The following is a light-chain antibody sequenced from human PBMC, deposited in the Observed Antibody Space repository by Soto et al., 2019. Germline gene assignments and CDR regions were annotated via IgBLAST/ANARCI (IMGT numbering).Light chain of an antibody. CDR3: QQRET. CDR2: DAS. J-gene: IGKJ1*01. V-gene: IGKV3-11*01. Sequence: EIVLTQSPATLSLSPGERATLSCRASQSVSSYLAWYQQKPGQAPRLLIYDASNRATGIPARFSGSGSGTDFTLTISSLEPEDFAVYYCQQRETFGQGNKVEIK. CDR1: QSVSSY.